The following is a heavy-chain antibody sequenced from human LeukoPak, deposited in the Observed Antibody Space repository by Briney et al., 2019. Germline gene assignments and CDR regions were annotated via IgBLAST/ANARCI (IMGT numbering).Heavy chain of an antibody. D-gene: IGHD3-3*01. V-gene: IGHV3-21*05. CDR1: GFTFSSYS. Sequence: PGGSLRLSCAASGFTFSSYSMNWVRQAPGKGLEWVSYISSSSSYIYYADSVKGRFTISRDNAKNSLYLQMNSLRAEDTAVYYCARDPYDFWSGTYYFDYWGQGTLVTVSS. CDR2: ISSSSSYI. CDR3: ARDPYDFWSGTYYFDY. J-gene: IGHJ4*02.